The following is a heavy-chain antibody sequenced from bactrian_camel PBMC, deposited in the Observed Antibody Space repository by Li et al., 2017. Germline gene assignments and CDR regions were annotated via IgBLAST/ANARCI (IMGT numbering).Heavy chain of an antibody. CDR1: GRTYGRNC. V-gene: IGHV3S54*01. D-gene: IGHD5*01. Sequence: HVQLVESGGGSVQAGGSLRLSCAASGRTYGRNCMAWFRQAPGKEREGVANIWTADHTTYYADSVRGRFTISHDSATNTMYLQMNNLQTEDTAVYYCAARAGWIGQGTQVTVS. J-gene: IGHJ4*01. CDR2: IWTADHTT.